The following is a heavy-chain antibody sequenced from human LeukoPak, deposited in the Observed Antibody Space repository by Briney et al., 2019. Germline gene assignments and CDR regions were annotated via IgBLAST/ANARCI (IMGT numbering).Heavy chain of an antibody. CDR3: ARAKRDYGDYEVDY. Sequence: GASVKVSCKASGYTFTSYDINWVRQATGQGLEWMGWMNPNSGNTGYAQKFQGRVTITADKSTSTAYMELSSLRSEDTAVYYCARAKRDYGDYEVDYWGQGTLVTVSS. V-gene: IGHV1-8*01. D-gene: IGHD4-17*01. CDR2: MNPNSGNT. J-gene: IGHJ4*02. CDR1: GYTFTSYD.